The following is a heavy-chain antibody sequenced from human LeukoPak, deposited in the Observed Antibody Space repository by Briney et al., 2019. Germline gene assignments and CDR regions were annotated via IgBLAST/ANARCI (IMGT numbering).Heavy chain of an antibody. D-gene: IGHD5-24*01. Sequence: AAVKVSCKASGGTFSSYAISWVRQAPGQGLDGMGRIIPILGIANYAQKFQGRVTITADKSTSTAHMELSSLRSEDTAVYYCARDLASYNDTASWGQRNLVTVSS. CDR1: GGTFSSYA. CDR2: IIPILGIA. J-gene: IGHJ5*02. CDR3: ARDLASYNDTAS. V-gene: IGHV1-69*04.